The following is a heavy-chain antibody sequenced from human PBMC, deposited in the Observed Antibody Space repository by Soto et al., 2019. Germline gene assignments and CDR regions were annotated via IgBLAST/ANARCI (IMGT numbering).Heavy chain of an antibody. V-gene: IGHV3-23*01. J-gene: IGHJ6*02. CDR1: GFTFSSYA. Sequence: GGSLRLSCAASGFTFSSYAMSWVRQAPGKGLEWVSAISGSGGSTYYADSVKGRFTISRDNSKNTLYLQMNSLRAEDTAVYYCAKLLLWFGELQGYYGMDVWGQGTTVTVSS. D-gene: IGHD3-10*01. CDR3: AKLLLWFGELQGYYGMDV. CDR2: ISGSGGST.